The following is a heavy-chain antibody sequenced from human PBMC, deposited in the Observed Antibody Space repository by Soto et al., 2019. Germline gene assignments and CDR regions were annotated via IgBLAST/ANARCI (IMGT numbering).Heavy chain of an antibody. D-gene: IGHD3-22*01. CDR1: GGSISSYY. J-gene: IGHJ4*02. Sequence: PSETLSLTCTVSGGSISSYYCHWIRQTPGKGLEWIGYISYSGSTNYTPSLKSRVTITTDTPKNQFSLKLSSVTAADTAVYYCARVVYDSSGYGFFDYWGQGTLVTVSS. V-gene: IGHV4-59*01. CDR2: ISYSGST. CDR3: ARVVYDSSGYGFFDY.